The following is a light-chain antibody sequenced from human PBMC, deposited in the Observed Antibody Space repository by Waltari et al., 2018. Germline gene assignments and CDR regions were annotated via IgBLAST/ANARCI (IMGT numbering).Light chain of an antibody. CDR3: QQSHTMLYT. V-gene: IGKV1-39*01. Sequence: DIQLTQSPTSLSASVGDRVTITCRASQTVETFLNWYQQRQGKAPKVLIYGATTLQNGVPSMFSGSGSWTHFTLTISSLQPDDFSTYFCQQSHTMLYTFGPGTKLEIK. CDR2: GAT. CDR1: QTVETF. J-gene: IGKJ2*01.